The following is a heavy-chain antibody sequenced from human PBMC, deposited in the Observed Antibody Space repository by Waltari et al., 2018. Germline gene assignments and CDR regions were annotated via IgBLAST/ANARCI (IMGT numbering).Heavy chain of an antibody. CDR3: ARGGVTGTTPSGWFDP. V-gene: IGHV1-46*01. J-gene: IGHJ5*02. Sequence: QVQLVQSGAEVKKPGASVKVSCKASGYTFTSYYMPWVRQAPGQGLEWMGIINPSGGSTSYAQKFQGRVTMTRDTSTSTVYMELSSLRSEDTAVYYCARGGVTGTTPSGWFDPWGQGTLVTVSS. CDR1: GYTFTSYY. CDR2: INPSGGST. D-gene: IGHD1-7*01.